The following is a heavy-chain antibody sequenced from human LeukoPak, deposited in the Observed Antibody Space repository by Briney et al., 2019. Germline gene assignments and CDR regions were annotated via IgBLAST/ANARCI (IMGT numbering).Heavy chain of an antibody. Sequence: SETLSLTCTVSGGSISSNNYCWGWIRQPPGKGLEWIGTILYSGSTYYNPSLKSRVSISVDTSKNQFSLKLSSVTAADTAVYYRARHRALAWNRYFDFWGQGTLVTVSS. CDR3: ARHRALAWNRYFDF. CDR1: GGSISSNNYC. CDR2: ILYSGST. J-gene: IGHJ4*02. D-gene: IGHD1-1*01. V-gene: IGHV4-39*01.